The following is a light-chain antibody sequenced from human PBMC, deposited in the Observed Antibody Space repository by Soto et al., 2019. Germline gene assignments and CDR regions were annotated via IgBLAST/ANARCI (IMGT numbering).Light chain of an antibody. J-gene: IGKJ1*01. CDR1: QGISSS. V-gene: IGKV1-9*01. CDR3: QQIDSYPRT. Sequence: IQLTQSPSSLSASVGDTVTITCRAGQGISSSLAWYQQKPGKAPNLLISAASTLQTGVPSRFSGSGSGTDFALTISSLQPEDFATYYCQQIDSYPRTFGQGTKV. CDR2: AAS.